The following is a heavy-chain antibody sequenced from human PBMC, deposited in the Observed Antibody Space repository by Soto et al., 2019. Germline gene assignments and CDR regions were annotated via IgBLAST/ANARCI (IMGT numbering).Heavy chain of an antibody. V-gene: IGHV3-23*01. J-gene: IGHJ4*02. Sequence: PGGSLRLSCTASGVTFSMSAMTWVRQSPEKGLEWVSSITPSGLSTYHADSVKGRFTISRDNSKNTVYLHMNSLRGEDTAKYYCAKDGHCNGTACNLGGGYFFDNWGQGTQVTVSS. CDR2: ITPSGLST. CDR1: GVTFSMSA. D-gene: IGHD2-8*01. CDR3: AKDGHCNGTACNLGGGYFFDN.